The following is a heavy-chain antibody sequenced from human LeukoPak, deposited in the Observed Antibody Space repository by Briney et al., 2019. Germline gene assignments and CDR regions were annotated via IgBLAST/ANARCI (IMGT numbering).Heavy chain of an antibody. CDR1: GYTLTSYY. CDR2: INPSGGST. J-gene: IGHJ4*02. Sequence: GASVKVSCKASGYTLTSYYMHWVRQAPGQGLEWMGIINPSGGSTSYAQKFQGRVTMTRDTSTSTVYMELSSLRSEDTAVYYCAVVGQWLAIDYWGQGTLVTVSS. V-gene: IGHV1-46*01. CDR3: AVVGQWLAIDY. D-gene: IGHD6-19*01.